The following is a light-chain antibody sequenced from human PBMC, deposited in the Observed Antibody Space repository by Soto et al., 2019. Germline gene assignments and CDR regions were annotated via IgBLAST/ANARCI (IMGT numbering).Light chain of an antibody. V-gene: IGKV1-17*01. CDR3: LQHNSYPFT. J-gene: IGKJ3*01. CDR2: AAS. Sequence: DIQMTQSPSSLSASVGDRVTITCRASQDIGNALGWFQQKPGKAPKRLIYAASTLQSGVPSRFSGSRPGTEFTLTISSLQPEDFATYYCLQHNSYPFTFGPGTKVDIK. CDR1: QDIGNA.